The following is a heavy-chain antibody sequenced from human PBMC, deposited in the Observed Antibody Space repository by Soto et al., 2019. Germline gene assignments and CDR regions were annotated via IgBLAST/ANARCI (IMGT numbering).Heavy chain of an antibody. CDR2: IRIKAYGGTT. V-gene: IGHV3-49*03. CDR1: GFTFGDYA. CDR3: TRHIFGRGYNSLSLFGY. J-gene: IGHJ4*02. D-gene: IGHD3-3*02. Sequence: GGSLRLSCTASGFTFGDYAMSWFRQAPGKGLEWVGFIRIKAYGGTTEYAASVKGRFTISRDDSKSIAYLQMNSLKTEDTAVYYCTRHIFGRGYNSLSLFGYWGQGTLVTVSS.